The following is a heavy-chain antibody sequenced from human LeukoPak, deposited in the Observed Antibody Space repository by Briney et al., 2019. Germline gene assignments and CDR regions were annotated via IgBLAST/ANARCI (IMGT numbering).Heavy chain of an antibody. CDR1: GGTFSSYA. J-gene: IGHJ4*02. CDR3: ARGGMATIERPFDY. D-gene: IGHD5-24*01. CDR2: IIPIFGTA. V-gene: IGHV1-69*13. Sequence: GASVKVSCKASGGTFSSYAISWVRQAPGQGLEWMGGIIPIFGTANYAQKFQGRVTITADESTSTAYMELSSLRSEDTAVYYCARGGMATIERPFDYWGQGTLVTVSS.